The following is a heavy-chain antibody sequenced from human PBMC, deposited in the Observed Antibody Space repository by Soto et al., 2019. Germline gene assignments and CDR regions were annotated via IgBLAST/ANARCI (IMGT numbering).Heavy chain of an antibody. Sequence: PGGSLRLSCAASGFTFSSYGMHWVRQAPGKWLEWVAVISYDGSNKYYADSVKGRFTISRDNSKNTLYLQMNSLRAEDTAVYYCAKDGYDFWSGYYNGMDVWGQGTTVTVSS. CDR2: ISYDGSNK. J-gene: IGHJ6*02. V-gene: IGHV3-30*18. CDR3: AKDGYDFWSGYYNGMDV. CDR1: GFTFSSYG. D-gene: IGHD3-3*01.